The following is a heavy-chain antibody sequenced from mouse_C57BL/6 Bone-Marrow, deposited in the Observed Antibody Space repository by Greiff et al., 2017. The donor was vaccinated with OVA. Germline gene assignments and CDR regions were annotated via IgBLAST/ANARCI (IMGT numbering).Heavy chain of an antibody. V-gene: IGHV5-17*01. CDR2: ISSGSSTI. CDR1: GFTFSDYG. Sequence: EVQRVESGGGLVKPGGSLKISCAASGFTFSDYGMHWVRQAPEKGLEWVAYISSGSSTIYYADTVKGRVTISRDHAKNTLFLQMTSLRSEDTAMYYCARTYCCGCSPPWFAGRGPAALVTVAA. D-gene: IGHD1-1*01. CDR3: ARTYCCGCSPPWFAG. J-gene: IGHJ3*01.